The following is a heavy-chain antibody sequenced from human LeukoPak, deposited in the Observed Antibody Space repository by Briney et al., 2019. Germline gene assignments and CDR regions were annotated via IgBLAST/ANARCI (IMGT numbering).Heavy chain of an antibody. J-gene: IGHJ4*02. CDR1: GFTFSSYG. Sequence: PGRSLRLSCAASGFTFSSYGMHWVRQAPGKGLEWVAVISYDRSNKYYADSVKGRFTISRDNSKNTLYLQMNSLRAEDTAVYYCAKDSNYDILTGVDYWGQGTLVTVSS. V-gene: IGHV3-30*18. CDR3: AKDSNYDILTGVDY. CDR2: ISYDRSNK. D-gene: IGHD3-9*01.